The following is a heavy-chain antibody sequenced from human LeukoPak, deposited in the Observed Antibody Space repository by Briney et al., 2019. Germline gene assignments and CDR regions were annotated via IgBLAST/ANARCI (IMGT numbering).Heavy chain of an antibody. CDR1: GFTFNSYA. Sequence: PGGSLRLSCAASGFTFNSYAMYWVRHAPGKGLEGVSGIFGSGGSAHYADSVKGRFTISRDNSKNTVYLQMDSLRVEDTAVYYCGKTTTGYSSGRYPGWPVDYWGQGTLVTVSS. CDR2: IFGSGGSA. J-gene: IGHJ4*02. V-gene: IGHV3-23*01. CDR3: GKTTTGYSSGRYPGWPVDY. D-gene: IGHD6-19*01.